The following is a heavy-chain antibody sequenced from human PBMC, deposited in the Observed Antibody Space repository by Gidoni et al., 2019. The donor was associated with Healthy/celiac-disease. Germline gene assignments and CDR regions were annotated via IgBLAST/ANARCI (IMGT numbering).Heavy chain of an antibody. D-gene: IGHD3-10*01. CDR1: CFTFSSYA. Sequence: EVQLVESGGGLVQPWGSLSLSRAASCFTFSSYAMRWVRQAPGKGLEWVSAIWGSGVSTYYADSLKGRFTISRDNSKNTLYLQMNSLRAEDTAVYYCAKDTWFGESVFDYWGQGTLVTVSS. CDR2: IWGSGVST. CDR3: AKDTWFGESVFDY. V-gene: IGHV3-23*04. J-gene: IGHJ4*02.